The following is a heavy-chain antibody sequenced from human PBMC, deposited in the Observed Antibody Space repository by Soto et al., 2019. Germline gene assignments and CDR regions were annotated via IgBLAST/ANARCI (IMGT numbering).Heavy chain of an antibody. CDR3: AREDMTTVTYYFDY. V-gene: IGHV1-18*01. J-gene: IGHJ4*02. CDR2: ISAYNGNT. Sequence: ASVKVSCKASGYTFTSYGISWVRQAPGQGLEWMGWISAYNGNTNYAQKLQGRVTMTTDTSTSTAYMELRSLRSDDTAVYYCAREDMTTVTYYFDYWGQGTLVTVSS. D-gene: IGHD4-17*01. CDR1: GYTFTSYG.